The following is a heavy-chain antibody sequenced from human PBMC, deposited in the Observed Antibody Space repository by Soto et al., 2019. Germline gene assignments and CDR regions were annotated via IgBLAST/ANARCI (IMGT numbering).Heavy chain of an antibody. CDR3: TRDEVYVDTAMVTGY. V-gene: IGHV3-49*03. J-gene: IGHJ4*02. D-gene: IGHD5-18*01. Sequence: GGSLRLSCTASGFTFGDYAMSWFRQAPGKGLEWVGFIRSKAYGGTTEYAAPVKGRFTISRDDSKSIAYLQMNSLKTEDTAVYYCTRDEVYVDTAMVTGYWGQGTLVTVSS. CDR2: IRSKAYGGTT. CDR1: GFTFGDYA.